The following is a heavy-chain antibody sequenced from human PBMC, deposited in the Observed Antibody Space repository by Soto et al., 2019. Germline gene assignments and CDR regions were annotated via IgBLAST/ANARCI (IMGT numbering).Heavy chain of an antibody. CDR3: ARASGPRDPWLDL. V-gene: IGHV3-11*01. CDR1: GFTFSDEY. J-gene: IGHJ5*02. Sequence: QGQLVESGGGLVKPGGSLRLSCAASGFTFSDEYMSWIRQAPGKGLEWVSYMSSGGGSVYYADSVEGRFTISRDNAKKSLYLQMNSLSADDTAVYYCARASGPRDPWLDLWGQGTLVTVSS. D-gene: IGHD6-19*01. CDR2: MSSGGGSV.